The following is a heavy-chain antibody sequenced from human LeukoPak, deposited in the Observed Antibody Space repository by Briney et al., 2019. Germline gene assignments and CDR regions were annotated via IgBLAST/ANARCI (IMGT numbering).Heavy chain of an antibody. D-gene: IGHD3-9*01. CDR2: ISAYNGNT. CDR3: ARGSYYDILTGYTRGLYYFDY. Sequence: ASVKVSCKASGYTFTSYGISWVRQAPGQGLEWMGWISAYNGNTNYAQKLQGRVTMTTDTSTSTAYMEPRSLRSDDTAVYYCARGSYYDILTGYTRGLYYFDYWGQGTLVTVSS. J-gene: IGHJ4*02. CDR1: GYTFTSYG. V-gene: IGHV1-18*01.